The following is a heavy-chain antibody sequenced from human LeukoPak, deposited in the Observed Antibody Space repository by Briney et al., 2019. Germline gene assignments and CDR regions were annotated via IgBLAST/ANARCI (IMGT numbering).Heavy chain of an antibody. CDR3: ARESGSYNYFDY. Sequence: PSETLSLTCPVSGGSISSYYWSWIRQPAGKGLEWIGSIYYSGSTYYNPSLKSRVTISVDTSKNQFSLKLSSVTAADTAVYYCARESGSYNYFDYWGQGTLVTVSS. CDR1: GGSISSYY. D-gene: IGHD1-26*01. CDR2: IYYSGST. V-gene: IGHV4-4*07. J-gene: IGHJ4*02.